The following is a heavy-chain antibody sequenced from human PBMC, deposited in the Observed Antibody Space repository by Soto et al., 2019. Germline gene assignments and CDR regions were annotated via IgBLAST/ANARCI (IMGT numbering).Heavy chain of an antibody. CDR2: VSGSNGNT. Sequence: HVQLVQHEAEVKKPGSSVKVSCEASGYTFINHGISLVRQAPGQGLEWMGGVSGSNGNTKYAQKFQGRVTMTTEPSTSTAHMELRNLRSDDTAVYFCARDFYPLAYYFDPWGQGTLGTVSS. V-gene: IGHV1-18*04. CDR3: ARDFYPLAYYFDP. J-gene: IGHJ4*02. CDR1: GYTFINHG.